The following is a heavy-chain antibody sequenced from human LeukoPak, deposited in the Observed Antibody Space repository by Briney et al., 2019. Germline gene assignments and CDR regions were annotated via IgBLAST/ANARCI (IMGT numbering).Heavy chain of an antibody. D-gene: IGHD1-26*01. CDR3: ARVPTVLGSHFYYYAMDV. J-gene: IGHJ6*02. Sequence: SETLSLTCAVSGGSISSAGYSWSWIRQPPGKGLEWIGYIFHSGSTYYNPSLKSRVTISVDRSKNQFSLNLSSVTAEDTAVYYCARVPTVLGSHFYYYAMDVWGQGTTVTVSS. CDR2: IFHSGST. CDR1: GGSISSAGYS. V-gene: IGHV4-30-2*01.